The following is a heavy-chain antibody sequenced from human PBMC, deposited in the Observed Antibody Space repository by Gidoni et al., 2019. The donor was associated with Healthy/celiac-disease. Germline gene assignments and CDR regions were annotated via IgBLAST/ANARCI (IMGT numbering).Heavy chain of an antibody. V-gene: IGHV3-30*01. J-gene: IGHJ4*02. CDR3: ARDWLAMGLDY. Sequence: QVQLVESGGGVVQPGRSLRLSCAASGFTFSSYAMHWVRQAPGKGLEWVAVISYDGSNKYYADSVKGRFTISRDNSKNTLYLQMNSLRAEDTAVYYCARDWLAMGLDYWGQGTLVTVSS. D-gene: IGHD5-18*01. CDR1: GFTFSSYA. CDR2: ISYDGSNK.